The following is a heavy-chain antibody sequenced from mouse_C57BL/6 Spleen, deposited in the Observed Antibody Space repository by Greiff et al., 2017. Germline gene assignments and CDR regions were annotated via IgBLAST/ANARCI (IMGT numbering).Heavy chain of an antibody. V-gene: IGHV6-3*01. Sequence: EVHLVESGGGLVQPGGSMKLSCVASGFTFSNYWMNWVRQSPEKGLEWVAQIRLKSDNYATHYAESVKGRFTISRDDSKSSVYLQMNNLRAEDTGIYYCTGDSWYFDVWGTGTTVTVSS. J-gene: IGHJ1*03. CDR3: TGDSWYFDV. CDR1: GFTFSNYW. CDR2: IRLKSDNYAT.